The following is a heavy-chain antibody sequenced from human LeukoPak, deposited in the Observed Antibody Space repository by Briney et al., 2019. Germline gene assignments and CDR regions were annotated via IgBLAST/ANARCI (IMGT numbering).Heavy chain of an antibody. Sequence: ASGKVSCKASGYTFTGYYMHWVRQAPGQGLEWMGWINPNSGGTNYAQKFQGRVTMTRDTSISTAYMELSRLRSDDTAVYYCARERIAAAPYYYGMDVWGQGNTVTVSS. CDR1: GYTFTGYY. J-gene: IGHJ6*01. V-gene: IGHV1-2*02. CDR3: ARERIAAAPYYYGMDV. D-gene: IGHD6-13*01. CDR2: INPNSGGT.